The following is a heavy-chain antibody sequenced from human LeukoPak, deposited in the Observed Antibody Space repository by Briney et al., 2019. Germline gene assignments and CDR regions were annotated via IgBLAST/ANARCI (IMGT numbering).Heavy chain of an antibody. CDR3: AKSVAGYCSGGSCLGFGEDRYYFDY. J-gene: IGHJ4*02. CDR2: ISGSGGST. D-gene: IGHD2-15*01. V-gene: IGHV3-23*01. CDR1: GFTFSSYA. Sequence: PGGSLRLSCAASGFTFSSYAMSWVRQAPGKGLEWVSAISGSGGSTYYADSVKGRLTISRDNSKNTLYLQMNSLRVEDTAVYYCAKSVAGYCSGGSCLGFGEDRYYFDYWGQGTLVTVSS.